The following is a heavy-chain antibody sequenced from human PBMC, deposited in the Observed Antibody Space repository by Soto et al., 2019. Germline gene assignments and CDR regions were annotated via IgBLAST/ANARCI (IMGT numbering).Heavy chain of an antibody. Sequence: EVQQLESGGAMVQPGVSLRLSCAASGFTFTNYLMTWVRQAPGKGLEWVWSIDKSGGDTYYADSGKGRFTISRDNSKNTLYLQMTGLRADDTALDYFAKDTYSRSWYFWGQGNLVTVSS. CDR1: GFTFTNYL. D-gene: IGHD2-2*01. CDR3: AKDTYSRSWYF. V-gene: IGHV3-23*05. CDR2: IDKSGGDT. J-gene: IGHJ4*02.